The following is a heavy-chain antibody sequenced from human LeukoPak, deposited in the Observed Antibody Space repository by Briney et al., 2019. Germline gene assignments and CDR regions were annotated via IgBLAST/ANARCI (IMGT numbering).Heavy chain of an antibody. CDR2: IYYSGST. CDR3: ARDFGGLPDY. CDR1: GGSISSYY. V-gene: IGHV4-59*01. J-gene: IGHJ4*02. Sequence: PSQTLSLTCTVSGGSISSYYWSWIRQPPGKGLEWIGYIYYSGSTNYNPSLKSRVTISVDTSKNQFSLKLSSVTAADTAVYYCARDFGGLPDYWGQGTLVTVSS. D-gene: IGHD3-3*01.